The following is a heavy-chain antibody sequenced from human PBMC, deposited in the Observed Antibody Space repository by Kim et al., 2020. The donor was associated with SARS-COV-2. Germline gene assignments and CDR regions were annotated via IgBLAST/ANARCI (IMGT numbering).Heavy chain of an antibody. CDR3: ARSGGTAYDILTGWDYYYYGMDV. D-gene: IGHD3-9*01. CDR1: GGTFSSYA. V-gene: IGHV1-69*04. J-gene: IGHJ6*02. CDR2: IIPILGIA. Sequence: SVKVSCKASGGTFSSYAISWVRQAPGQGLEWMGRIIPILGIANYAQQFQGRVTITADKSTSTAYMELSSLRSEDTAVYYCARSGGTAYDILTGWDYYYYGMDVWGQGTTVTVSS.